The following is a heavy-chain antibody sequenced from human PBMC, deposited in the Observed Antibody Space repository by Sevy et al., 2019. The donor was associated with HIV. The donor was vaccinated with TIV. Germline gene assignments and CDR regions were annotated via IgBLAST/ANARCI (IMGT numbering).Heavy chain of an antibody. D-gene: IGHD3-22*01. Sequence: GSLRLSCAASGFTFSSYAMSWVRQAPGKGLEWVSAISGSGGSTYDADSVKGRFTISRDNSKNTLYLQMNSLRAEDTDVYYCAKQWRLTTVVLVNFLFDYWGQGTWVTVSS. CDR1: GFTFSSYA. J-gene: IGHJ4*02. CDR2: ISGSGGST. V-gene: IGHV3-23*01. CDR3: AKQWRLTTVVLVNFLFDY.